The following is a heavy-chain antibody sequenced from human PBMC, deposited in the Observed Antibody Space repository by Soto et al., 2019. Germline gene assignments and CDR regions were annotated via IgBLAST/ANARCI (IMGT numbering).Heavy chain of an antibody. CDR2: IYHIGST. CDR3: ATYTVGEGGRGY. V-gene: IGHV4-4*02. D-gene: IGHD3-16*01. Sequence: SETLSLTCTVSGGYVSSTNWWSWVRQSPGKGLEWIGDIYHIGSTNYNPSLRGRVTISTDTSKNQFSLKLSSVTAADTAVYYCATYTVGEGGRGYWGQGTLVTVSS. CDR1: GGYVSSTNW. J-gene: IGHJ4*02.